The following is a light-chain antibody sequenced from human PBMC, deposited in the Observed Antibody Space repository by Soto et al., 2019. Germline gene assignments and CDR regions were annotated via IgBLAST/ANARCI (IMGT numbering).Light chain of an antibody. CDR3: QQCRNWPLT. Sequence: EIVMTQSPATLSASPGEGATLSCKAGQNVYNNLARYQQRPGQPPRLLIYDASTRATGISARFSGSGYGTELTLTISSLQFEDFAVYFCQQCRNWPLTFGGGTKVDIK. J-gene: IGKJ4*01. CDR2: DAS. CDR1: QNVYNN. V-gene: IGKV3-15*01.